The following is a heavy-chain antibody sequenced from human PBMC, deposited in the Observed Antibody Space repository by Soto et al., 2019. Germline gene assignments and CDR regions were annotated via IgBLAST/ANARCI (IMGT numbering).Heavy chain of an antibody. CDR3: ARDLAADIVVVVAATGWFDP. J-gene: IGHJ5*02. CDR2: INAGNGNT. Sequence: SVKVSCKASGYTFTIYAMHGVRQSGLRGRDWMGWINAGNGNTKYSQKFQGRVTITRDTSASTAYMELSSLRSEDTAVYYCARDLAADIVVVVAATGWFDPWGQGTLVTVSS. V-gene: IGHV1-3*01. CDR1: GYTFTIYA. D-gene: IGHD2-15*01.